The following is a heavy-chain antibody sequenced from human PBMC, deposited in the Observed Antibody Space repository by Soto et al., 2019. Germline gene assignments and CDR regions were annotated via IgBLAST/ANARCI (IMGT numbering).Heavy chain of an antibody. CDR2: IKQDGSEK. Sequence: PGGSRRLPCAASGFTLSSYWMSWVRQAPGKGLEWVANIKQDGSEKYYVDSVKGRFTISRDNAKNSLYLQMNSLRAEDTAVYYCASNLLDNWFDPWGQGTLVTVSS. CDR3: ASNLLDNWFDP. CDR1: GFTLSSYW. V-gene: IGHV3-7*01. D-gene: IGHD2-15*01. J-gene: IGHJ5*02.